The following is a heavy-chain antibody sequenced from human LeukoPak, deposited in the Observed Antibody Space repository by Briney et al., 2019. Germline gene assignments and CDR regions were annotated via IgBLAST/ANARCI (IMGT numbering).Heavy chain of an antibody. J-gene: IGHJ4*02. D-gene: IGHD3-16*01. V-gene: IGHV3-53*01. CDR1: GFTVSSNY. Sequence: GGSLRLSCAASGFTVSSNYMTWVRQAPGKGLEWVSGIGTSDTSTYYADSVKGRFTVSRDNSKNTLYLQMNSLRAEDTAAYYCARGRGGDYWGQGNLVTVSS. CDR2: IGTSDTST. CDR3: ARGRGGDY.